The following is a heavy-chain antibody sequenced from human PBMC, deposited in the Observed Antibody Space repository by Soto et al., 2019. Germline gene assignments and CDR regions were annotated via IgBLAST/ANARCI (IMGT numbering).Heavy chain of an antibody. D-gene: IGHD4-17*01. J-gene: IGHJ4*02. CDR1: GGTFSSYA. CDR3: ARSSLFGGDYVEVFDY. V-gene: IGHV1-69*13. CDR2: IIPIFGTA. Sequence: ASVKVSCKASGGTFSSYAISWVRQAPGQGLEWMGGIIPIFGTANYAQKFQGRVTITADESTSTAYMELSSLRSEDTAVYYCARSSLFGGDYVEVFDYWGQGTLVTVSS.